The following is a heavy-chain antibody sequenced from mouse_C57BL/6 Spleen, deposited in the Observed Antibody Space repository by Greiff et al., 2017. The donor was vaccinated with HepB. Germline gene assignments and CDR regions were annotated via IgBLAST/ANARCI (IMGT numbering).Heavy chain of an antibody. J-gene: IGHJ2*01. CDR1: GFTFTDYY. V-gene: IGHV7-3*01. Sequence: EVHLVESGGGLVQPGGSLSLSCAASGFTFTDYYMSWVRQPPGKALEWLGFIRNKANGYTTEYSASVKARFTISRDNSQSILYLQMNALRAEDRATYYCARSGGLRGYFDYWGQGTTLTVSS. D-gene: IGHD2-4*01. CDR3: ARSGGLRGYFDY. CDR2: IRNKANGYTT.